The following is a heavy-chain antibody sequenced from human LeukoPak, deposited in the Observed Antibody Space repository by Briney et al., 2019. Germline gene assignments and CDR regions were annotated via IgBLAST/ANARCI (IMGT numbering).Heavy chain of an antibody. V-gene: IGHV4-59*08. J-gene: IGHJ4*02. CDR2: IYYSGST. Sequence: PSETLSLTCTVSGGSISSYYWSWIRQPPGKGLEWIGYIYYSGSTNYNPSLKSRVTISVDTSKNQFSLKLSSVTAADTAVYYCARQGEQWLVEGGYFDYWGQGTLVTVSS. D-gene: IGHD6-19*01. CDR1: GGSISSYY. CDR3: ARQGEQWLVEGGYFDY.